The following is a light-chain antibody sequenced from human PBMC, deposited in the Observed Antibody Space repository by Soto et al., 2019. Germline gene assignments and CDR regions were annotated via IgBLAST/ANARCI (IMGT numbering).Light chain of an antibody. CDR1: SSNIGAGYD. Sequence: QSVLTQPPSVSGAPGQRVTISCTGSSSNIGAGYDVHWYQQLPGTAPKLLIYGNSNRPSGVPDRFSGSKSGTSASLAITGLQAEDGADYYCQSHDSSLSGYVFGTGTKVTVL. CDR3: QSHDSSLSGYV. CDR2: GNS. J-gene: IGLJ1*01. V-gene: IGLV1-40*01.